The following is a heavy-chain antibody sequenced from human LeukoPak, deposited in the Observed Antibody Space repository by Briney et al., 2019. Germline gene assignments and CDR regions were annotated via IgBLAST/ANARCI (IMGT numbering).Heavy chain of an antibody. CDR3: ARSRGAGPGAYFDY. J-gene: IGHJ4*02. CDR2: ISNTGSYT. V-gene: IGHV3-11*03. CDR1: GFTFSSYA. Sequence: GGSLRLSCAASGFTFSSYAMSWVRQAPGQGLEWVSYISNTGSYTNYADSAEGRFTISRDNTENSLYLQMNSLRAEDTAVYYCARSRGAGPGAYFDYWGQGTLVTVTS. D-gene: IGHD6-19*01.